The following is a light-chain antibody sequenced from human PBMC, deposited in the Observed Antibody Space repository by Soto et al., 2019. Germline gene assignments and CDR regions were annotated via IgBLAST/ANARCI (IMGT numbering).Light chain of an antibody. CDR3: QQCNNWPQLT. J-gene: IGKJ1*01. CDR1: QSVGTF. V-gene: IGKV3-11*01. CDR2: DAS. Sequence: EIVLTQSPATLSLSPGERATLSCRASQSVGTFFAWYQQKPGQAPRLLIYDASNRATGIPPRFSGSGSGTDFTLTISSLEPEDFAVYYCQQCNNWPQLTFVQGTKVEIK.